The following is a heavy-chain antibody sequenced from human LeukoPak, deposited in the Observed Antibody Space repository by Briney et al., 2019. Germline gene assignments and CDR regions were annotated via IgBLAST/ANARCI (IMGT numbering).Heavy chain of an antibody. D-gene: IGHD3-10*01. Sequence: KASETLSLTCTVSGGSISSGSYYWSWIRQPAWKGLEWIGRIYTSGSTNYNPSLKSRVTISVDTSKNQFSLKLSSVTAADTAVYYCASHGSGTRWISKYYMDVWGKGTTVTVSS. J-gene: IGHJ6*03. V-gene: IGHV4-61*02. CDR3: ASHGSGTRWISKYYMDV. CDR1: GGSISSGSYY. CDR2: IYTSGST.